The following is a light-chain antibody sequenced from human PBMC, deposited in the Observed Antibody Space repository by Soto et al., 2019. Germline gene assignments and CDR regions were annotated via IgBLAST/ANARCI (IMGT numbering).Light chain of an antibody. Sequence: SELYLSASMGARISITCRASQSISSYLNWYQQKPGKAPKLLIYAASSLQSGVPSRFSGSGSGTEFTLTISSLQPADVATYYCQQYNSAPWTFGQGTKVDIK. CDR1: QSISSY. J-gene: IGKJ1*01. V-gene: IGKV1-39*01. CDR3: QQYNSAPWT. CDR2: AAS.